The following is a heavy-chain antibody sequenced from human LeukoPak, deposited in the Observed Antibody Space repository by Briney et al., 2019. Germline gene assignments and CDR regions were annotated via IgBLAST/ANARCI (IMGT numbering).Heavy chain of an antibody. D-gene: IGHD3-22*01. CDR1: GFTFSSYA. J-gene: IGHJ4*02. CDR2: ISGGGGST. V-gene: IGHV3-23*01. Sequence: PGGSLRLSCAASGFTFSSYAMSWVRQAPGKGLEWVSAISGGGGSTYYADSVKGRFTISRDNSKNTLYLQMNSLRAEDTAVYYCAKDRLPFDDYDSSGYPEAFDYWGQGTLVTVSS. CDR3: AKDRLPFDDYDSSGYPEAFDY.